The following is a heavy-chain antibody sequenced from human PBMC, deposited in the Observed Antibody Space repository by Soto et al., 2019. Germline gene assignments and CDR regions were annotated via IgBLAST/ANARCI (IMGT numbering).Heavy chain of an antibody. J-gene: IGHJ4*02. CDR3: TSSSVSDIVVVAAASELDY. CDR2: ISYDGSNK. CDR1: GFTFKSNA. D-gene: IGHD2-15*01. Sequence: QVQLVESGGGVVQPGRSLRLSCAASGFTFKSNAMHWVRQAPGKGLEWVAVISYDGSNKHYTDSVKGRFTISRDNSKNTLYLQMTGLRPEDTAVYYCTSSSVSDIVVVAAASELDYWGQGTLVTVSS. V-gene: IGHV3-30*04.